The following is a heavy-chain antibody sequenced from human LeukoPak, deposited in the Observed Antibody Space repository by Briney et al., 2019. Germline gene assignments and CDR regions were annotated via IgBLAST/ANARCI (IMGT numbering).Heavy chain of an antibody. CDR2: MNPISGNT. D-gene: IGHD5-18*01. CDR3: ARGPPIRGYRYGYDTGYYYSYSMDV. V-gene: IGHV1-8*01. J-gene: IGHJ6*03. CDR1: GYTFTSYD. Sequence: ASVKVSCKASGYTFTSYDINWVRQATGQGLEWMGWMNPISGNTGHAQKFQGRVTMTRDTSISTAYMELSSLRSEDTAVYYCARGPPIRGYRYGYDTGYYYSYSMDVWGKGTTVTISS.